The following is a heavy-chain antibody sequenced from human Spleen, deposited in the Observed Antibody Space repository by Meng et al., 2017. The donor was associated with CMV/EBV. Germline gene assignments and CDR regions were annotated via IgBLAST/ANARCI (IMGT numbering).Heavy chain of an antibody. Sequence: GESLKISCAASGFIFEDYGMSWVRQAPGKGLEWVAGITWNGDFTGYADSVKGRFTISRDNAKNSLYLQMTSLRAEDTALYYCARGILVWFGETRGSYYFDYWGQGTRVTVSS. CDR2: ITWNGDFT. D-gene: IGHD3-10*01. V-gene: IGHV3-20*04. CDR1: GFIFEDYG. J-gene: IGHJ4*02. CDR3: ARGILVWFGETRGSYYFDY.